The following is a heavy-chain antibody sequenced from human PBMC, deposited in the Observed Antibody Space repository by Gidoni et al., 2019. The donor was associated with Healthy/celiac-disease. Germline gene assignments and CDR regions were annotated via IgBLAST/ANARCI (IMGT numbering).Heavy chain of an antibody. CDR2: IISSSSSI. D-gene: IGHD2-8*02. Sequence: EVQLVESGGGLVKPGGSRRRCCAASGFTFSSYSMNWVRQAPGKGLEWVSSIISSSSSISYADSVKGRFTISRANAKTSLYLQMHSLSAEATAVYYCAGALLTLFDYWGQGTLVTVSS. CDR1: GFTFSSYS. V-gene: IGHV3-21*01. J-gene: IGHJ4*02. CDR3: AGALLTLFDY.